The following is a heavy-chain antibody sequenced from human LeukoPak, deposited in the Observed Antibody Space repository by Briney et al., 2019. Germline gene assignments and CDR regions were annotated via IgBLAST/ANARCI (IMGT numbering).Heavy chain of an antibody. CDR1: GFTFSSYW. D-gene: IGHD2-2*01. V-gene: IGHV3-20*04. Sequence: PGGSLRLSCAASGFTFSSYWMHWVRQAPGKGLEWVSGINWNGGSTGYADSVKGRFTISRDNAKNSLYLQMNSPRAEDTALYYCARDGCSSTSCYAPGDYMDVWGKGTTVTVSS. CDR2: INWNGGST. J-gene: IGHJ6*03. CDR3: ARDGCSSTSCYAPGDYMDV.